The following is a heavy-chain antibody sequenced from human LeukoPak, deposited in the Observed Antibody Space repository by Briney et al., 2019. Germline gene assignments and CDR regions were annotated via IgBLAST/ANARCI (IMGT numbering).Heavy chain of an antibody. CDR2: FYYSGST. V-gene: IGHV4-59*01. CDR3: ARADLRYFDWLPLN. CDR1: GGPISSYY. D-gene: IGHD3-9*01. Sequence: SETLSLTCSVSGGPISSYYGRWIRQPPGKGLEWIGYFYYSGSTNYNASLKSRVTISVDTSKNQLSLKLSSVTAADTAVYYCARADLRYFDWLPLNWGQGTLVTVSS. J-gene: IGHJ4*02.